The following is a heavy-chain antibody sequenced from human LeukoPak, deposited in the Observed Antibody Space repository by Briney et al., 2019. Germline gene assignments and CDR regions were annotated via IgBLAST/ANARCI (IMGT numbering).Heavy chain of an antibody. CDR1: GFTFSSYW. Sequence: GGTLRLSCAAPGFTFSSYWMHWVRHAPGKGLVRVSRINSDGSSTSYADCVKGRFTISRDNAKNTLYLQMNSLRAEDTAVYYCARADHGSGWYVGGFDYWGQGTLVTVSS. CDR3: ARADHGSGWYVGGFDY. CDR2: INSDGSST. V-gene: IGHV3-74*01. J-gene: IGHJ4*02. D-gene: IGHD6-19*01.